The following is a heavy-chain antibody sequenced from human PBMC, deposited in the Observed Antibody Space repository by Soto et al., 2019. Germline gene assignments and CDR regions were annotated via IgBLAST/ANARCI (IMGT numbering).Heavy chain of an antibody. CDR2: IFSNDEK. V-gene: IGHV2-26*01. CDR3: ARIQRLHLGELSSHPDS. CDR1: GFSLSNARLG. Sequence: QVTLKESGPVLVKPTEPLTLTCTVSGFSLSNARLGVSWIRQPPGKALEWLAHIFSNDEKSYSTSLKSRLTISKDTSKRQVVLTMTNMDPVDTATSYCARIQRLHLGELSSHPDSWGQGTLVTVSS. D-gene: IGHD3-16*02. J-gene: IGHJ4*02.